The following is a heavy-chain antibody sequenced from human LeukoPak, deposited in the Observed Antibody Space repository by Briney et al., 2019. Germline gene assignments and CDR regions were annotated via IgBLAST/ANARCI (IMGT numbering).Heavy chain of an antibody. Sequence: GGSLSLSCTVSGFTFNTYWMRWVRQAPGKGLEWVANIKQDGGETYFVDSLKGRFTISRDKDKHSLYLHMNSLRAEDTAVYYCARDWSADVTYYGADVWGQGTTVTVSS. V-gene: IGHV3-7*01. J-gene: IGHJ6*02. CDR1: GFTFNTYW. CDR2: IKQDGGET. D-gene: IGHD6-13*01. CDR3: ARDWSADVTYYGADV.